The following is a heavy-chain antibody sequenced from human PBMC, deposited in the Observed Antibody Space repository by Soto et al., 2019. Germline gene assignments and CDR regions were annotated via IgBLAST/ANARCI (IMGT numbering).Heavy chain of an antibody. J-gene: IGHJ2*01. CDR1: GFTFSSYS. V-gene: IGHV3-48*02. CDR3: ARSNRYGDLRGDWYFGL. CDR2: ISSSSSTI. Sequence: EVQLVESGGGLVQPGGSLRLSCAASGFTFSSYSMNWVRQAPGKGLEWVSYISSSSSTIYYADSVKGRFTISRDNAKNSLYLQMNSLRDEDTAVYYCARSNRYGDLRGDWYFGLWGRGTLVTVSS. D-gene: IGHD4-17*01.